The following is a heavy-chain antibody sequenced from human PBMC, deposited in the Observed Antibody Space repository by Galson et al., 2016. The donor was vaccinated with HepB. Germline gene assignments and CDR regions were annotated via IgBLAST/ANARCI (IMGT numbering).Heavy chain of an antibody. J-gene: IGHJ6*02. CDR1: GYTFTTYG. Sequence: QSGAEVKKPGASVKVSCKASGYTFTTYGISWVRQAPGQGLEWMGWISAYNGNTNYAQKLQGRVTMTTDTSTSTAYMELRSLRSDDTAVYYCARDPRTIRYQPLEIYYYYDAMDVWGQGTTVTVSS. CDR2: ISAYNGNT. D-gene: IGHD2-2*01. V-gene: IGHV1-18*01. CDR3: ARDPRTIRYQPLEIYYYYDAMDV.